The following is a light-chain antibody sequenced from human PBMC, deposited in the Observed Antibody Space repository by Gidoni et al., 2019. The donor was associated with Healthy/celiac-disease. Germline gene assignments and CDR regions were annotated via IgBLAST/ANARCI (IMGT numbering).Light chain of an antibody. Sequence: EIVWTQSPGALSLSPVARATLSCSASQSVRSSYLAWYQQKPGQAPRLLLYCASSRATGIPDRFSGSGSGTDFTLTISRLEPEDFAVYYCQQYGSSPNTFGQGTKLEIK. V-gene: IGKV3-20*01. CDR3: QQYGSSPNT. CDR2: CAS. J-gene: IGKJ2*01. CDR1: QSVRSSY.